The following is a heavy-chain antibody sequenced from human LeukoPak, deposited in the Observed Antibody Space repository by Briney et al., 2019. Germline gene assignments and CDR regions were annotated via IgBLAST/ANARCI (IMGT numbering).Heavy chain of an antibody. V-gene: IGHV3-23*01. CDR3: AKDLPVHSSGYYFDY. Sequence: PGGSLRLSCAASGFTFSSYAMSWVRQAPGKGLEWVSGISGSGGSTYYADSVKGRFTISRDNSKNTLYLQMNSLRAEDTAVYYCAKDLPVHSSGYYFDYWGQGTLVTVSS. CDR1: GFTFSSYA. D-gene: IGHD3-22*01. J-gene: IGHJ4*02. CDR2: ISGSGGST.